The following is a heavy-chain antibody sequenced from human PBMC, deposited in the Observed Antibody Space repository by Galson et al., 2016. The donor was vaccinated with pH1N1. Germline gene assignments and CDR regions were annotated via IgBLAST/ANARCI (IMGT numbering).Heavy chain of an antibody. CDR1: GFTFRNYG. CDR2: IWYDGSKE. J-gene: IGHJ5*02. D-gene: IGHD2-2*02. V-gene: IGHV3-33*06. Sequence: SLRLSCAASGFTFRNYGMHWVRQAPGKGLEWVAAIWYDGSKEFYGDSVKGRFTISRDNSKNTLNLQMNSLRADDTAVYYCAKAPCKTTCYTDPWGQGTLVTVSS. CDR3: AKAPCKTTCYTDP.